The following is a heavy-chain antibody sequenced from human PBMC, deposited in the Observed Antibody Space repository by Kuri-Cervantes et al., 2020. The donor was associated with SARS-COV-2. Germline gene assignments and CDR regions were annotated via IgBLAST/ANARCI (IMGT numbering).Heavy chain of an antibody. CDR3: ARDRAGYCSSTSCFRRYDSSGYYIL. V-gene: IGHV3-11*04. Sequence: GGSLRLSCAASGFTISDYYMTWIRQTPGKGLEWVSYISASGEIIYYADSVKGRFTISRDIAKNSLYLHMNTLRAEDTAVYYCARDRAGYCSSTSCFRRYDSSGYYILWGQGTLVTVSS. J-gene: IGHJ4*02. D-gene: IGHD2-2*01. CDR2: ISASGEII. CDR1: GFTISDYY.